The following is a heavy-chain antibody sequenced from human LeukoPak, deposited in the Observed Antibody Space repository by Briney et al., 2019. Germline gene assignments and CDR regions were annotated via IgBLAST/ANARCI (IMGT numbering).Heavy chain of an antibody. V-gene: IGHV4-61*08. CDR3: ARTKLYCSGGSCYSSLDY. J-gene: IGHJ4*02. CDR2: ISYSGST. D-gene: IGHD2-15*01. CDR1: GGSISSGGYY. Sequence: PSQTLSLTCAVSGGSISSGGYYWSWIRQPPGKGLEWIGYISYSGSTISNPSLKSRVTISVDTSKNQFSLKLTSVTAADTALYYCARTKLYCSGGSCYSSLDYWGQGTLVTVSS.